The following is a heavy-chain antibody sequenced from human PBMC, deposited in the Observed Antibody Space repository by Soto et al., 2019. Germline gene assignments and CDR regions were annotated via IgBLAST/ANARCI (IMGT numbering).Heavy chain of an antibody. J-gene: IGHJ4*02. CDR3: ARSFPLSGWTDY. CDR2: IYWNDDK. V-gene: IGHV2-5*01. D-gene: IGHD6-19*01. Sequence: SGPTLVNPTQTLTLTCTFSGFSLSTSGVGVGWIRQPPGKALEWLAVIYWNDDKRYSPSLKSRLTITKDTSNNQVILTMTNMDPVDTATYYCARSFPLSGWTDYWGQGTLVTVSS. CDR1: GFSLSTSGVG.